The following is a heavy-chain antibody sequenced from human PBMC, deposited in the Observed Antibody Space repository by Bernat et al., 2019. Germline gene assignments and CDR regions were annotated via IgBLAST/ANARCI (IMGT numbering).Heavy chain of an antibody. D-gene: IGHD5-12*01. CDR1: GFTVSSNY. Sequence: EVQLVESGGGLVQPGGSLRLSCAASGFTVSSNYMSWVRQAPGKGLEWVSVIYSGGSTYYADSVKGRFTISRDNSKNTLYLQMNSLRAEDTAVYYCARHWNGYDFSFDYWGQGTLVTVSS. J-gene: IGHJ4*02. V-gene: IGHV3-66*04. CDR2: IYSGGST. CDR3: ARHWNGYDFSFDY.